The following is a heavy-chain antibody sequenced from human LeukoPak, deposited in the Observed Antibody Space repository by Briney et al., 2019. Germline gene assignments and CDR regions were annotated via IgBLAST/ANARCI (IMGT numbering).Heavy chain of an antibody. J-gene: IGHJ4*02. Sequence: PSETLSLTCTVSGGSVSSNYWYWIRQPAGKGLEWIGRIYNGGSTNYNPSLESRITISLDRSKNQFSLKLTSVTAADTAVYYCANSISLDFEYWGQGTLVTVSS. D-gene: IGHD2-2*02. V-gene: IGHV4-4*07. CDR3: ANSISLDFEY. CDR1: GGSVSSNY. CDR2: IYNGGST.